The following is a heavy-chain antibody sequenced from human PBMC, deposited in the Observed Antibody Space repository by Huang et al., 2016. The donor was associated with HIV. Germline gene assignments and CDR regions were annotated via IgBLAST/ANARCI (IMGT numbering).Heavy chain of an antibody. CDR1: GFSISSYW. CDR2: INSDGSST. CDR3: ARDPRIQSWLNFFDY. J-gene: IGHJ4*02. V-gene: IGHV3-74*01. D-gene: IGHD3-22*01. Sequence: EVQLVESGGGLVQPGGSLRLSCAASGFSISSYWMHWVRQAQGKGLLGVSRINSDGSSTSYADSVKGRFTISRDNAKNTLYLQMNSLRAEDTAVYYCARDPRIQSWLNFFDYWGQGTLVSVSS.